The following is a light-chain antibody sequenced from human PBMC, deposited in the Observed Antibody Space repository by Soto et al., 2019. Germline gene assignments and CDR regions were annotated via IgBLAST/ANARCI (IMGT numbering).Light chain of an antibody. CDR1: QSVSSY. Sequence: DIVMTQSPDSLAVSLGERATINCKSSQSVSSYLAWYQQKPGQAPRLLISATSRRATGTPDRFSGSGSGTDFTLTISRLEPEDFAVYYCQQHVRSPRTFGQGTKVDIK. CDR3: QQHVRSPRT. CDR2: ATS. V-gene: IGKV3-20*01. J-gene: IGKJ2*01.